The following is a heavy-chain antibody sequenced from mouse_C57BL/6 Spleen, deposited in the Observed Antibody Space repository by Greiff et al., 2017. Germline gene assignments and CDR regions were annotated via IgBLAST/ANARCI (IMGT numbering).Heavy chain of an antibody. Sequence: VQLKESGPGLVKPSQSLSLTCSVTGYSITSGYYWNWIRQFAGNKLGWMGYISYDGGNNYNPSLKNQITITRDTSNNQVFLKFNSVTTEDTATYDCAREAAQATYYFDYWGQGTTLTVSS. J-gene: IGHJ2*01. CDR1: GYSITSGYY. D-gene: IGHD3-2*02. CDR3: AREAAQATYYFDY. CDR2: ISYDGGN. V-gene: IGHV3-6*01.